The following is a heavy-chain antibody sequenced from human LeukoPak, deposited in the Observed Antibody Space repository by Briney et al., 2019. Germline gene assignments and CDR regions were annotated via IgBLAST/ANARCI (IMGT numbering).Heavy chain of an antibody. CDR3: VRDGAVVASGSYPWRYFQY. V-gene: IGHV3-48*04. J-gene: IGHJ1*01. CDR2: IGHTGSIT. Sequence: GGSLRLSCAGSGFTFGIYSMNWVRHAPGKGLEWVSYIGHTGSITDYADSVKGRFTISRDNAKNSLYLQMNTLRAEDTAVYYCVRDGAVVASGSYPWRYFQYWGQGTLVTVSS. CDR1: GFTFGIYS. D-gene: IGHD3-10*01.